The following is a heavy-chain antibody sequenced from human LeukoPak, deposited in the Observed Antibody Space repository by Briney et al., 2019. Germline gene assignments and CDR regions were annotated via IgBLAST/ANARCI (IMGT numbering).Heavy chain of an antibody. J-gene: IGHJ4*02. Sequence: GGSLRLSCAASGFTFSSYAMSWVRQAPGKGLEWVANIKQDGSEKYYVDSVKGRFTISRDNAKNSLYLQMNSLRAEDTAVYYCARVSSSTSYWGQGTLVTVSS. CDR3: ARVSSSTSY. V-gene: IGHV3-7*01. CDR2: IKQDGSEK. D-gene: IGHD2-2*01. CDR1: GFTFSSYA.